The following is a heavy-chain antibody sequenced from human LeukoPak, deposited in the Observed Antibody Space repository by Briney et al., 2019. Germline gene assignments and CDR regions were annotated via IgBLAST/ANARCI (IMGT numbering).Heavy chain of an antibody. J-gene: IGHJ4*02. Sequence: ASVKVSCKASGGTFSSYAISWVRQAPGQGLEWMGGIIPIFGTANYAQKFQGRVTITADESTSTAYMELSSLRSEDTAVYYCARTSPVYDSSGYPEDYWGQGTLVTVSS. CDR2: IIPIFGTA. V-gene: IGHV1-69*13. CDR3: ARTSPVYDSSGYPEDY. D-gene: IGHD3-22*01. CDR1: GGTFSSYA.